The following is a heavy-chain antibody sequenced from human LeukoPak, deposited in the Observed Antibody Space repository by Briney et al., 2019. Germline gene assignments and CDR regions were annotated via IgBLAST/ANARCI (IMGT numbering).Heavy chain of an antibody. J-gene: IGHJ6*02. CDR3: AREVSYGGPDTYYYYYYGMDV. D-gene: IGHD4-23*01. CDR1: GFTFSSYW. CDR2: IKQDGCEK. Sequence: GGSLRLSCAASGFTFSSYWMSWVRQAPGKGLEWVANIKQDGCEKYYVDSVKGRFTISRDNAKNSLYLQMNSLRAEDTAVYYCAREVSYGGPDTYYYYYYGMDVWGQGTTVTVSS. V-gene: IGHV3-7*03.